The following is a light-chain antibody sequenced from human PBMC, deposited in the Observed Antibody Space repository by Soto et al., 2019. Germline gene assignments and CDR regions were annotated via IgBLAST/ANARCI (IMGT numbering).Light chain of an antibody. Sequence: AIRMTQSPSSLSASTGDRVTITCRASQGISSYLAWYQQKPGKAPKLLIYAASTLQSGVPSRFSGSGSGTDFTLTISSLQPEDYATYYCQQSYNAPFNFGPGTKVDIK. CDR3: QQSYNAPFN. CDR1: QGISSY. CDR2: AAS. J-gene: IGKJ3*01. V-gene: IGKV1-8*01.